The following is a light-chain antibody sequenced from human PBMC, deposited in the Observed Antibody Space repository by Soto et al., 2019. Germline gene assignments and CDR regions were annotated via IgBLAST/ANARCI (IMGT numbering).Light chain of an antibody. CDR3: QVWASVSEIHV. V-gene: IGLV3-21*02. CDR2: DNS. Sequence: SYALTHRPSASLPQRQKSTITCVLKNIGNEPVHWYQQKPGQAPVLVVYDNSDRPSGIPERLSGSKSGNTATLTISRVEAGDEAEYYCQVWASVSEIHVFG. J-gene: IGLJ7*01. CDR1: NIGNEP.